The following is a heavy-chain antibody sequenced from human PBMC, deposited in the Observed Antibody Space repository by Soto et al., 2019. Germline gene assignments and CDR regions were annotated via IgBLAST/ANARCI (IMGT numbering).Heavy chain of an antibody. Sequence: QVQLVQSGAEVKKPGASVKVSCKASGYTFTGYYMHWVRQAPGQGLEWMGWINPNSGGTNYAQKFQGWVTMTRDTSISTAYMELSRLRSDDTAVYYCAKVPFVGWEVRESDYWGQGTLVTVSS. J-gene: IGHJ4*02. V-gene: IGHV1-2*04. D-gene: IGHD1-26*01. CDR1: GYTFTGYY. CDR3: AKVPFVGWEVRESDY. CDR2: INPNSGGT.